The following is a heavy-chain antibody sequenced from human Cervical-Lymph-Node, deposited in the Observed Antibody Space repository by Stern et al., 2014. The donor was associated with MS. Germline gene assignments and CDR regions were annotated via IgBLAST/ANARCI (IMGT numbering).Heavy chain of an antibody. J-gene: IGHJ5*02. CDR1: GFTFDDYA. CDR3: AKDAGGNYYRGIDA. V-gene: IGHV3-9*01. D-gene: IGHD1-26*01. Sequence: EVQLVESGGGLEQPGRSLRLSCAASGFTFDDYAMHWVRQGPGQGLEWVAGLSWNSGNIGYADSVEGRFTISRDNAKKSLYLHMNSLRREDTALYYCAKDAGGNYYRGIDAWGQGTLVTVSS. CDR2: LSWNSGNI.